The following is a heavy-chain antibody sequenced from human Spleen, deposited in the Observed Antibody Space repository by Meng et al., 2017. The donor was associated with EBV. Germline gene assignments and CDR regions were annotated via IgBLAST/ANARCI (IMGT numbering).Heavy chain of an antibody. V-gene: IGHV2-5*02. J-gene: IGHJ5*02. CDR1: DFSLNTVGAG. Sequence: QITLKESGPTLXXXXXTXTLPCSFSDFSLNTVGAGVGWIRQPPGKALEWLALIYWDEDKRYSPSLKSRFTITKDTSKSQVVLTMTNLDPVDTARYFCARWVEDWLLTWGQGTLVTVSS. CDR3: ARWVEDWLLT. CDR2: IYWDEDK. D-gene: IGHD3/OR15-3a*01.